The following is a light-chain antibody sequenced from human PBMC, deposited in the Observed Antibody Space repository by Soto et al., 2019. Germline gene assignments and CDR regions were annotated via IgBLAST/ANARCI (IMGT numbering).Light chain of an antibody. CDR3: QQYNNWPLIT. J-gene: IGKJ5*01. Sequence: EIVMRHCPSTLSVSPGERATRSSMASQSVGSNLAWYQQKRGQAPRLLIYGASTRATGIPARFSGSGSGTEFTLTVSSLQSEDFAVYYCQQYNNWPLITFGQGTRLEIK. V-gene: IGKV3-15*01. CDR1: QSVGSN. CDR2: GAS.